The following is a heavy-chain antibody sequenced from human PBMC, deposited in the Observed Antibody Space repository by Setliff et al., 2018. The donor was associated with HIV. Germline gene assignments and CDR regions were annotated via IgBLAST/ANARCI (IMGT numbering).Heavy chain of an antibody. Sequence: GGSLRLSCAASGFTFSSYGMHWVRQAPGKGLEWVAFIRYDGTYKYYADSLKGRFTISRDNSKNTLFLQMNSLRTEDTAVYYCVRDGDHYDFDYWGQGTLVTVS. D-gene: IGHD3-16*01. CDR1: GFTFSSYG. CDR2: IRYDGTYK. V-gene: IGHV3-30*02. CDR3: VRDGDHYDFDY. J-gene: IGHJ4*02.